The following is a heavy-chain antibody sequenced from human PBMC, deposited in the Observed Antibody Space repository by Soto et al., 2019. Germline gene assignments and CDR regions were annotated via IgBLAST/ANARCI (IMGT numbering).Heavy chain of an antibody. J-gene: IGHJ4*02. CDR3: ARDRRYYDSSGYSSFDY. D-gene: IGHD3-22*01. V-gene: IGHV4-31*03. CDR1: GGSISSGGYY. CDR2: IYYSGST. Sequence: SETLSLTCTVSGGSISSGGYYWSWIRQHPGKGLEWIGYIYYSGSTYYNPSLKSRVTISVDTSKNQFSLKLSSVNAADTAVYYCARDRRYYDSSGYSSFDYWGQGTLVTVSS.